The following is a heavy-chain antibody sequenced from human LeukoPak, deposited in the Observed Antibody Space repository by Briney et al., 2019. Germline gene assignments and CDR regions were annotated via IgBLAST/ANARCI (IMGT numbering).Heavy chain of an antibody. CDR2: IYYSGST. CDR3: ARHGIAAARGWFDP. D-gene: IGHD6-13*01. Sequence: SDTLSLTCTVSGGSISSSSYYWGWIRQPPGKGLEWIGSIYYSGSTYYNPSLKSRVTISVDTSKNQFSLKLSSVTAADTAVYYCARHGIAAARGWFDPWGQGTLVTVSS. CDR1: GGSISSSSYY. J-gene: IGHJ5*02. V-gene: IGHV4-39*01.